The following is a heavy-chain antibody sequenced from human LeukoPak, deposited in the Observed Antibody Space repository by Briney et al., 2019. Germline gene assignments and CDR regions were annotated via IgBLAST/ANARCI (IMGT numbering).Heavy chain of an antibody. CDR1: GGSINNFY. J-gene: IGHJ4*02. D-gene: IGHD5-12*01. Sequence: PSDTLSLTCTISGGSINNFYWSWIRQPPGKGLEWIGYISYSGSTNYSPSLKSRVTILFDTSNNHFSLKLSSVTAADTAVYYCARRGGYTGYDRDWGQGTLVTVSS. CDR2: ISYSGST. CDR3: ARRGGYTGYDRD. V-gene: IGHV4-59*08.